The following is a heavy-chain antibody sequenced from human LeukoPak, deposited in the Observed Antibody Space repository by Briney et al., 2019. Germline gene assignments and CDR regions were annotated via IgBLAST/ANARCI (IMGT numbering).Heavy chain of an antibody. J-gene: IGHJ4*02. V-gene: IGHV3-48*03. CDR1: GFKFSSYE. D-gene: IGHD4-17*01. CDR3: ARDQDYGTTTPLDY. Sequence: GGSLRLSCAASGFKFSSYEMNWVRQAPGKGLEWLSYISSTGSTIYYAGSVKGRFTISRDNAKNSLYLLLNSLRDEDTAVYYCARDQDYGTTTPLDYWGQGTLVTVSA. CDR2: ISSTGSTI.